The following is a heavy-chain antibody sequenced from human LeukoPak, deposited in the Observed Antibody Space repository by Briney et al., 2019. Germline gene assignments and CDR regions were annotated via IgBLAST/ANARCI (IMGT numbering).Heavy chain of an antibody. CDR1: GGSISSYY. V-gene: IGHV4-59*01. CDR2: IYYSGST. J-gene: IGHJ5*02. D-gene: IGHD2-21*01. Sequence: SETLSLTCTVSGGSISSYYWSWIRQPPGKGLEWIGYIYYSGSTNYNPSLKSRVTISVDTSKNQFSLKLSSVTAADTAVYYCARFLTMAYINWFDPWGQGTLVTVSS. CDR3: ARFLTMAYINWFDP.